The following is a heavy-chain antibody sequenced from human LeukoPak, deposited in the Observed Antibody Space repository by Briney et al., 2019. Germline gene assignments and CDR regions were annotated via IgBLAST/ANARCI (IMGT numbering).Heavy chain of an antibody. D-gene: IGHD6-19*01. CDR2: INPNSGGT. CDR1: GYTFTGHY. CDR3: ARVLRAGSSGWYDAFDI. J-gene: IGHJ3*02. V-gene: IGHV1-2*02. Sequence: GASVKVSCKTSGYTFTGHYIHWVRQAPGQGLEWMGWINPNSGGTNYAQKFQGRVTMTRDTSISTAYMELSRLRSDDTAVYYCARVLRAGSSGWYDAFDIWGQGTMVTVSS.